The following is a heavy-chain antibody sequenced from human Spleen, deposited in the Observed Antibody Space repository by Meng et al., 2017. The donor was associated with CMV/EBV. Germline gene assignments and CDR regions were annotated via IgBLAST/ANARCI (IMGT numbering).Heavy chain of an antibody. CDR1: GFTFSNAY. Sequence: GGSLRLSCATSGFTFSNAYMTWVRQAPGKGLEWVGRIKRRSDGGATVGGTADYAAAVKDRFTISRDDSKNTLYLQINRLKIEDTAVYYCSTFMTEEGHPSDYWGQGTLVTVSS. CDR3: STFMTEEGHPSDY. D-gene: IGHD6-6*01. CDR2: IKRRSDGGATVGGTA. J-gene: IGHJ4*02. V-gene: IGHV3-15*01.